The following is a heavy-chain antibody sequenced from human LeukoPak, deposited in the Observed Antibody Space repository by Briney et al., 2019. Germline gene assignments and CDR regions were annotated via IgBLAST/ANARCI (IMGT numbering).Heavy chain of an antibody. V-gene: IGHV3-33*01. D-gene: IGHD3-10*01. J-gene: IGHJ4*02. CDR3: ARDGEWFGELLGGY. CDR2: IWYDGSNK. CDR1: GFTFSSYG. Sequence: GGSLRLSCAASGFTFSSYGMHWVRQAPGKGLEWVAVIWYDGSNKYYADSVKGRFTISRDNSKNTLYLQMNSLRAEDTAVYYCARDGEWFGELLGGYWGQGTLVTVSS.